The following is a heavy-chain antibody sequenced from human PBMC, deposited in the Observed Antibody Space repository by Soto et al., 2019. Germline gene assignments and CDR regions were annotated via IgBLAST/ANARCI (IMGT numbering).Heavy chain of an antibody. CDR3: ARESEDLTSNFDY. Sequence: EVQLVESGGGLVKPGGSLRLSCAASGFTFTRYSMNWVRQAPGKGLEWVSSISSTTNYIYYGASMKGRITISRDNAKNPLYLEMNSLRAEDTAVYYCARESEDLTSNFDYWGQGTMVTVSS. CDR1: GFTFTRYS. V-gene: IGHV3-21*06. CDR2: ISSTTNYI. J-gene: IGHJ4*02.